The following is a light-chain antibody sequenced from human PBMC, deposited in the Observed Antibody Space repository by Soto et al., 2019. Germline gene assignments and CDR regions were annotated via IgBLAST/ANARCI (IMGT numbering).Light chain of an antibody. V-gene: IGKV1-17*01. CDR1: LRIRND. CDR3: LQHDSYPWT. Sequence: DIQMTQSPSSLSASVGDRVTITCRASLRIRNDLGWYQHKPGKAPKRLIYAASSLQSGVPSRFSGSGSGTEFTLTISRLQPEDFATYFCLQHDSYPWTFGQGTKVEFK. J-gene: IGKJ1*01. CDR2: AAS.